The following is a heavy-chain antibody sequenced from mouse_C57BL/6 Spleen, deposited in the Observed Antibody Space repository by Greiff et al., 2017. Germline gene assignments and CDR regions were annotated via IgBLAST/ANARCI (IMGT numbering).Heavy chain of an antibody. CDR1: GYTFTSYW. V-gene: IGHV1-61*01. CDR2: IYPSDSET. CDR3: ARNYGSLGSMDY. Sequence: VQLQQPGAELVRPGSSVKLSCKASGYTFTSYWMDWVKQRPGQGLEWIGNIYPSDSETHYNQKFKDKATLTVDKSSSTAYMQLSSLTSENSAVXYCARNYGSLGSMDYWGQGTSVTVSS. J-gene: IGHJ4*01. D-gene: IGHD1-1*01.